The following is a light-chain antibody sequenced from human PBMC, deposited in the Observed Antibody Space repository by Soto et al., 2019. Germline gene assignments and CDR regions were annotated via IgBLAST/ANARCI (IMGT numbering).Light chain of an antibody. J-gene: IGKJ1*01. V-gene: IGKV3D-15*01. CDR2: DAS. CDR1: QSVNIY. Sequence: EIVLTQSPATLSLSPGERATLSCRASQSVNIYLAWYQQKPGQAPRLLIYDASNRATGIPARFSGSGSGTEFTLTISSLQSEDFALYYCQQYNDWPLTFGQGTKVDI. CDR3: QQYNDWPLT.